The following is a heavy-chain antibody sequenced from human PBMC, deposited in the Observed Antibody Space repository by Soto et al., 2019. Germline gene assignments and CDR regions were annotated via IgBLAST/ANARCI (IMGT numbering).Heavy chain of an antibody. D-gene: IGHD5-12*01. CDR3: ARLGGYRGDEPVDY. V-gene: IGHV3-23*01. CDR2: ISGNGAST. CDR1: GFAFSIYR. J-gene: IGHJ4*02. Sequence: EVQLLESGGGLVQPGGSLRLSCAASGFAFSIYRMGWVRQAPGKGLEWVSVISGNGASTYYPESVKGRFTISRDVSKNSLFLQMISLRAEDAAVYYCARLGGYRGDEPVDYWGQGTLVTVSS.